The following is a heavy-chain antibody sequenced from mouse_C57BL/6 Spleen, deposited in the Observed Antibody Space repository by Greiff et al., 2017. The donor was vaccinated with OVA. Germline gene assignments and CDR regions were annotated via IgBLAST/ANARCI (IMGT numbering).Heavy chain of an antibody. CDR1: GYTFTSYG. Sequence: VKLQESGAELARPGASVKLSCKASGYTFTSYGISWVKQRTGQGLEWIGEIYPRSGNTYYNEKFKGKATLTADKSSSTAYMELRSLTSEDSAVYFCARGEWDPYWGQGTTLTVSS. D-gene: IGHD4-1*01. V-gene: IGHV1-81*01. J-gene: IGHJ2*01. CDR2: IYPRSGNT. CDR3: ARGEWDPY.